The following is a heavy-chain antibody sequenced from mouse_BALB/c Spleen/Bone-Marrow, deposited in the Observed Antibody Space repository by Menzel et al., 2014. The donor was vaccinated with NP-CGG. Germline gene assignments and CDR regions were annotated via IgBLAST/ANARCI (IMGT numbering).Heavy chain of an antibody. V-gene: IGHV5-4*02. CDR2: ISDGGSYT. CDR1: GFTFSDYY. D-gene: IGHD2-14*01. Sequence: EVQLQQSGGDLAKPGGSLKLSCAASGFTFSDYYMYWVRQTPEKRLEWVATISDGGSYTYYPDSVKGRFTISRDNAKNXLYLHMSSLESEDTAMYYCARDGDYKYAWFAYWGQGTLVTVSA. J-gene: IGHJ3*01. CDR3: ARDGDYKYAWFAY.